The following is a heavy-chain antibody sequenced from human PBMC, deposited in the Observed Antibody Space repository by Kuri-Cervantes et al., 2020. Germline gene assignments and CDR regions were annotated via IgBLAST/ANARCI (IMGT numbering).Heavy chain of an antibody. J-gene: IGHJ4*02. V-gene: IGHV4-59*13. Sequence: GSLRLSCTVSGGSISSYYWSWIRQPPGKGLEWIGYIYYSGSTNYNPSLKSRVTISVDTSKNQFSLKLSSVTAADTAVYYCASRRDYWGQGTLVTVSS. CDR2: IYYSGST. CDR1: GGSISSYY. CDR3: ASRRDY.